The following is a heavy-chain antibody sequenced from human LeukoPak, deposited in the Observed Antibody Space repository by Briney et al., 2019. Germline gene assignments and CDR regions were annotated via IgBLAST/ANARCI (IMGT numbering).Heavy chain of an antibody. CDR3: ARDDGGNYPATLEF. Sequence: QTGGSLRLSCAASGFTSSVYWMSWVRQAPGMGLEWVANIKQDGSEKYYLDSVKGRFTISRDNARNSLYLQMNSLRAEDTAVYYCARDDGGNYPATLEFWGQGTLVTVSS. CDR2: IKQDGSEK. D-gene: IGHD4-23*01. V-gene: IGHV3-7*01. J-gene: IGHJ4*02. CDR1: GFTSSVYW.